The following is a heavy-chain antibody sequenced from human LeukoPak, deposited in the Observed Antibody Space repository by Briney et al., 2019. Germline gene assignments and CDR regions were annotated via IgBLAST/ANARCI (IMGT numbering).Heavy chain of an antibody. J-gene: IGHJ4*02. D-gene: IGHD3-16*01. CDR2: ISYDGNNQ. CDR3: AKDAGDQGYFDY. V-gene: IGHV3-30*04. CDR1: GFTFRSYA. Sequence: PGRSLRLSCAASGFTFRSYAMHWVRQAPGTGLEWVSFISYDGNNQYYADSVKGRFTISRDNSKNTLYLQMNSLRTEDTAVYYRAKDAGDQGYFDYWGQGTLVTVSS.